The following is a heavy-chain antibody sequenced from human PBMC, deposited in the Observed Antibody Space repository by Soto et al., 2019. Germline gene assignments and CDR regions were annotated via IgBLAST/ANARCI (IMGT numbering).Heavy chain of an antibody. J-gene: IGHJ2*01. D-gene: IGHD2-21*02. Sequence: GGSLRLSCAVSGFTFSSYGMHWVRQAPGKGLEWVAVIWYDGSNKYYADSVKGRFTISRDNSKNTLYLQMNSLRAEDTAVYYCAKDPAYCGGDCYSYFDLWGRGTLVTVSS. V-gene: IGHV3-33*06. CDR2: IWYDGSNK. CDR3: AKDPAYCGGDCYSYFDL. CDR1: GFTFSSYG.